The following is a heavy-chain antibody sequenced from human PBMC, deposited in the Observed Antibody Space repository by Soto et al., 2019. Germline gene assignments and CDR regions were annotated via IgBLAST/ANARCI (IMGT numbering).Heavy chain of an antibody. Sequence: GASVKVSCKASGYTFTGYYMHWVRQAPGQGLEWMGWINTNSAGTNYAQKFQGWVTMTRDTSISTAYMELSRLRSDDTAVYYCARDHLRYFDWLPSPNYYYYGMDVWGQGTTVTVSS. J-gene: IGHJ6*02. D-gene: IGHD3-9*01. CDR2: INTNSAGT. V-gene: IGHV1-2*04. CDR3: ARDHLRYFDWLPSPNYYYYGMDV. CDR1: GYTFTGYY.